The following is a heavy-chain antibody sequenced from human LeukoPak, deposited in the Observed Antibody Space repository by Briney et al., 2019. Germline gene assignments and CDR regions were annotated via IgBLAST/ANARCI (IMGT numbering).Heavy chain of an antibody. Sequence: GESLKISCEASGYTFTTFWTGWVRQMPGKGLEWVGIIFPPDSNTKYSPSFQDLVTISADKSINTAYLQWSSLKASDTAIYYCVRLALYPGKFSFDLWGQGTLVTVSS. CDR2: IFPPDSNT. CDR3: VRLALYPGKFSFDL. J-gene: IGHJ4*02. D-gene: IGHD2/OR15-2a*01. CDR1: GYTFTTFW. V-gene: IGHV5-51*01.